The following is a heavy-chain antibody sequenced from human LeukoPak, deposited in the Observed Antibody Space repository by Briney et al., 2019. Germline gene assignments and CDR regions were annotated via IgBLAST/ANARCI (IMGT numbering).Heavy chain of an antibody. CDR1: GFTFSNYD. CDR2: IGTAGNT. CDR3: ARSESYSSGWTDFDY. D-gene: IGHD6-19*01. Sequence: GGSLRLSCAASGFTFSNYDMHWVRQAPGKGLEWVSVIGTAGNTYYLGSVKGRFTISRENAKNSLFLQMNSLSAGDTAIYYCARSESYSSGWTDFDYWGQGTLVTVSS. J-gene: IGHJ4*02. V-gene: IGHV3-13*01.